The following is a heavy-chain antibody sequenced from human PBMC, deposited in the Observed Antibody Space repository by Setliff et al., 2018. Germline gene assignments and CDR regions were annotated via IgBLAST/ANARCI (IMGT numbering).Heavy chain of an antibody. CDR3: ARDEVNCSGSKCYSGFDS. J-gene: IGHJ4*02. CDR2: IISNSLTI. D-gene: IGHD2-15*01. V-gene: IGHV3-48*01. Sequence: WVHQAPGKGLEWVSYIISNSLTIHYADSVRGRFTVSRDNARNSLYLQMNNLRAEDTAVYYCARDEVNCSGSKCYSGFDSWGQGTLVTVSS.